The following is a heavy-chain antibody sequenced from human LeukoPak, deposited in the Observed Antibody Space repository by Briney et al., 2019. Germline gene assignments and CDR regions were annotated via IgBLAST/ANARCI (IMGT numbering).Heavy chain of an antibody. CDR2: IHSGGST. CDR3: ARDDIGTVYFDY. J-gene: IGHJ4*02. D-gene: IGHD3-10*01. V-gene: IGHV3-53*01. CDR1: GFTVSSNY. Sequence: GGSLRLSCAASGFTVSSNYMSWARQAPGKGLEWVSVIHSGGSTYYADSVKGRFTISRDNSKNTLYLQMNSLRAEDTAVYYCARDDIGTVYFDYWGQGTLVT.